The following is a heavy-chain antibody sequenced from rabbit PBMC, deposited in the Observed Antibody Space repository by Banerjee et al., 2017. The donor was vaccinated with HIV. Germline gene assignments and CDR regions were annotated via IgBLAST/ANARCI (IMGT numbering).Heavy chain of an antibody. CDR1: GFSFSNKYV. J-gene: IGHJ4*01. Sequence: QEQLEESGGDLVKAEGSLTLTCTASGFSFSNKYVMCWVRQAPGKGLEWIGCIYTGSGNTYYASWAKGRFTISRSTSLNTVDLKVTSLTAADTATYFCARDPGAFGDLPLWGPGTLVTVS. D-gene: IGHD5-1*01. CDR2: IYTGSGNT. CDR3: ARDPGAFGDLPL. V-gene: IGHV1S43*01.